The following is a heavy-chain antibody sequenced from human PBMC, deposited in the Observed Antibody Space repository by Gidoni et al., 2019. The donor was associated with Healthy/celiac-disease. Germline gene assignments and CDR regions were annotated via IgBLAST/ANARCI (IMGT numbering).Heavy chain of an antibody. CDR1: GGTISSCY. V-gene: IGHV4-4*07. CDR3: ARAPTPEGIDY. J-gene: IGHJ4*02. CDR2: IYTSGST. Sequence: QVQLQESGPGLVKPSETLSLTCPGSGGTISSCYWGWIRPPPGKGLEWIGRIYTSGSTNYNPSLRSRVTMSVDTSKNQFSLKLSSVTAADTAVYYCARAPTPEGIDYWGQGTLVTVSS.